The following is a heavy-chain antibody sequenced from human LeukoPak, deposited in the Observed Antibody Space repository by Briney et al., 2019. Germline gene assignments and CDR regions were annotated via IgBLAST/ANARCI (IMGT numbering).Heavy chain of an antibody. Sequence: PSETLSLTCAVYGGSFSGYYWSWIRQPPGKGLEWIGEINHSGSTNYNPSLKSRVTISVDTSKNQFSLKLSSVTAADTAVYYCARRGYDYDYWGQGTLVTVSS. D-gene: IGHD5-12*01. CDR1: GGSFSGYY. CDR3: ARRGYDYDY. V-gene: IGHV4-34*01. CDR2: INHSGST. J-gene: IGHJ4*02.